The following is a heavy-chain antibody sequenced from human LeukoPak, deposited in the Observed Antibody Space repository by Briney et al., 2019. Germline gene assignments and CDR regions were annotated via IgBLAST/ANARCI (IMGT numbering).Heavy chain of an antibody. D-gene: IGHD3-22*01. CDR3: ARADSSGYEHFDY. Sequence: PSETLSLTCTVSGGSLSSYYWGWIRQPPGKGLEWIGNIYYSGSTNYDPSLKSRVTISVDRSKNHFSLKLSSVTAADTAVYYCARADSSGYEHFDYWGQGTLVTVSS. J-gene: IGHJ4*02. CDR2: IYYSGST. V-gene: IGHV4-59*01. CDR1: GGSLSSYY.